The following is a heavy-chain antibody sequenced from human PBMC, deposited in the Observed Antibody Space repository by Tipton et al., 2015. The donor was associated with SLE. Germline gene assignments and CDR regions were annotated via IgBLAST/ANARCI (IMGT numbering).Heavy chain of an antibody. D-gene: IGHD3-3*01. Sequence: TLSLTCTVSGGSISSSSYYWGWIRQPPGKGLEWIGSIYYSGSTYYNPSLKSRVTISVDTSKNQFSLKLSSVTAAGTAVYYCARVGEPNHYDFWSGYHYWYFDLWGRGTLVTVSS. J-gene: IGHJ2*01. CDR2: IYYSGST. V-gene: IGHV4-39*07. CDR3: ARVGEPNHYDFWSGYHYWYFDL. CDR1: GGSISSSSYY.